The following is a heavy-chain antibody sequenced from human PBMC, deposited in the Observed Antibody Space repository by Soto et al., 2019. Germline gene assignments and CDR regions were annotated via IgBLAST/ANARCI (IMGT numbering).Heavy chain of an antibody. V-gene: IGHV1-46*03. Sequence: ASVKVSCKASGYTFTSYYMHWVRQAPGQGLEWMGIINPSGGSTSYAQKFQGRVTMTRDTSTSTVYMELSSLRSEDTAVYYCARGHFSGSPWSYYYYGMDVWGQGTTVTVSS. CDR3: ARGHFSGSPWSYYYYGMDV. CDR1: GYTFTSYY. J-gene: IGHJ6*02. D-gene: IGHD3-10*01. CDR2: INPSGGST.